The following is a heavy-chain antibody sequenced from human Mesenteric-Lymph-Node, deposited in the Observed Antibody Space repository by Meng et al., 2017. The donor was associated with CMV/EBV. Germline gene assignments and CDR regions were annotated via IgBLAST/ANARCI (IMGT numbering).Heavy chain of an antibody. CDR3: ARLLGWPTTLVTPLLEY. CDR1: GYSFATYW. D-gene: IGHD4-23*01. J-gene: IGHJ4*02. Sequence: KVSCKGSGYSFATYWIVWVRQMPGKGLEWMGIIYPGDSDTRYSPSFQGQVTISADKSISTAYLQWSSLKASDTAMYYCARLLGWPTTLVTPLLEYWGQGTLVTVSS. CDR2: IYPGDSDT. V-gene: IGHV5-51*01.